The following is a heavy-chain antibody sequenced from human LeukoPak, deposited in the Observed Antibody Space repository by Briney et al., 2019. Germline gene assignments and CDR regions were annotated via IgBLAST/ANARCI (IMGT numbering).Heavy chain of an antibody. CDR3: AREGRITIFGVVTTQYYYYMDV. D-gene: IGHD3-3*01. J-gene: IGHJ6*03. Sequence: PSETLSLTCTVSGGSISSGGYYWSWIRQHPGKGLEWIGYIYYSGSTYYNPSLKSRVTISVDTSKNQFSLKLSSVTAADTAVYYCAREGRITIFGVVTTQYYYYMDVWGKGTTVTVSS. V-gene: IGHV4-31*03. CDR2: IYYSGST. CDR1: GGSISSGGYY.